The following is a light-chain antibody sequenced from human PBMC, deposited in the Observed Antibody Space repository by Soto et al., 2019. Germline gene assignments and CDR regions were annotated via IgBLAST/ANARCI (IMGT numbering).Light chain of an antibody. J-gene: IGKJ1*01. CDR3: QQYGSSPRT. Sequence: EIVLTQYPGTLSLSPGERATLSCRASQSVSNSYLAWYRQKPGLAPRLLIYGASSRATGIPDRFSGSGSGTDFPLTISRLEPEDFAVYYCQQYGSSPRTLGQGTKVEIK. CDR1: QSVSNSY. V-gene: IGKV3-20*01. CDR2: GAS.